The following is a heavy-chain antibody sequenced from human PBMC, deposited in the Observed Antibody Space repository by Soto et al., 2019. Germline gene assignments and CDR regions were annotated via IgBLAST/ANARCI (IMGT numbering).Heavy chain of an antibody. CDR2: ISSGSSAI. Sequence: EAQLVESGGGLVQPGGALRLSCAASGFNFRPYDMNWVRQAPGKGLEWLSHISSGSSAIYYADSVKGRFTISRDDAKRSLYLLMTGLRDDDTGVYYCARDPGGMDVWGQGTTVTVSS. CDR1: GFNFRPYD. D-gene: IGHD3-10*01. V-gene: IGHV3-48*02. J-gene: IGHJ6*02. CDR3: ARDPGGMDV.